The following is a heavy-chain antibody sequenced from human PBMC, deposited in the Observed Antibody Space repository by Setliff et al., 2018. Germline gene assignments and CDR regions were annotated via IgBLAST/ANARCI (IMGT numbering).Heavy chain of an antibody. CDR3: AREQWLDPPGYYYMDV. V-gene: IGHV4-4*07. D-gene: IGHD6-19*01. CDR1: GGSISSYF. CDR2: IYTNRTT. Sequence: SETLSLTCTVSGGSISSYFWTWVRQPAGKGLEWIGRIYTNRTTNYNPSLKSRVTMSVDTSKNHFSLELSSVTAADTAVYYCAREQWLDPPGYYYMDVWAKGTTVTVSS. J-gene: IGHJ6*03.